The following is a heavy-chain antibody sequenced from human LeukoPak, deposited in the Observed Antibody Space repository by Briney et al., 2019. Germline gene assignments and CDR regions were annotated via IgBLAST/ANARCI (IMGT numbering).Heavy chain of an antibody. D-gene: IGHD6-25*01. CDR3: ARTLAAEGVDY. V-gene: IGHV1-46*01. CDR1: GYTFTSYY. Sequence: GASVKVSCKXSGYTFTSYYMHWVRQAPGQGLEGMGIINPSGGSTSYAQKFQGRVTMTRDTSTSTVYMELSSLRSEDTAVYYCARTLAAEGVDYWGQGTLVTVSS. CDR2: INPSGGST. J-gene: IGHJ4*02.